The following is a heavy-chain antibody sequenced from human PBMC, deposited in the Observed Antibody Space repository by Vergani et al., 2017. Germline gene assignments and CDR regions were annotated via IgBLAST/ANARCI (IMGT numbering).Heavy chain of an antibody. J-gene: IGHJ4*02. CDR2: ISAYNGNT. D-gene: IGHD3-10*01. CDR3: ARRILNYYGSGSSPVYFDY. CDR1: GYTFTSYG. V-gene: IGHV1-18*04. Sequence: QVQLVQSGAKVKRPGSSVKVSCKTSGYTFTSYGISWVRQAPGQGLEWMGWISAYNGNTNYAQKLQGRVTMTTDTSKNQFSLKLSSVTAADTAVYYCARRILNYYGSGSSPVYFDYWGQGTLVTVSS.